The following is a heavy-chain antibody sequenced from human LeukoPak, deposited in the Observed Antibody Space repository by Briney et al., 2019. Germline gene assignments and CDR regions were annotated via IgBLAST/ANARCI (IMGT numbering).Heavy chain of an antibody. D-gene: IGHD6-13*01. CDR2: INPNSGTT. CDR1: GYTFTGNY. J-gene: IGHJ5*02. CDR3: ARAGRSRNWFDP. V-gene: IGHV1-2*02. Sequence: GASVKVSCKASGYTFTGNYMHWVRQAPGQGLEWMGWINPNSGTTNYAQKFQGKVTMTRDTSNSTAYMELSRLRSDDTAVYYCARAGRSRNWFDPWGQGTLVTVSS.